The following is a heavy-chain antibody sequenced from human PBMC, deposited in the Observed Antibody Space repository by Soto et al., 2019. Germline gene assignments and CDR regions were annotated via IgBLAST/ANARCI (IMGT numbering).Heavy chain of an antibody. CDR2: INHSVST. CDR3: ARAARFLLGYCSSTSCTFGGYFDH. CDR1: GGSFSGYY. D-gene: IGHD2-2*01. J-gene: IGHJ4*02. V-gene: IGHV4-34*01. Sequence: QVQLQQWGAGLLKPSETLSLTCAVYGGSFSGYYWSWIRQPPGKGLEWIGEINHSVSTNYTTSLKSRVTISVDTSKNQFSLKLSSVTAADSAVYYCARAARFLLGYCSSTSCTFGGYFDHWGQGTLVTVSS.